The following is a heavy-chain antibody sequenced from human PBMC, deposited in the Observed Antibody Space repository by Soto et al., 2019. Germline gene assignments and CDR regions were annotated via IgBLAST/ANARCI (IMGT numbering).Heavy chain of an antibody. CDR1: GFTFSSYA. CDR3: ARDYSLRYSSSWLLPYYYYYGMDV. Sequence: QVQLVESGGGVVQPGRSLRLSCAASGFTFSSYAMHWVRQAPGKGLEWVAVIAYDGSNKYYADSMKGRFTISRDNSKNRLYLQMNSLRAEDSAVYYCARDYSLRYSSSWLLPYYYYYGMDVWGQGTTVTVSS. D-gene: IGHD6-13*01. V-gene: IGHV3-30-3*01. CDR2: IAYDGSNK. J-gene: IGHJ6*02.